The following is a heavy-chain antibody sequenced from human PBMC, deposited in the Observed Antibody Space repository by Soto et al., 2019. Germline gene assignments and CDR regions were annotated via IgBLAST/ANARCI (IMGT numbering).Heavy chain of an antibody. V-gene: IGHV4-39*01. J-gene: IGHJ4*02. D-gene: IGHD3-9*01. CDR2: IYYSGST. Sequence: PSETLSLTCTVSGGSISSSSYYWGWIRQHPGKGLEWIGSIYYSGSTYYNPSLKSRVTISVDTSKNQFSLKLSSVTAADTAVYYCASHYDILTGYYSYWGQGTLVTVSS. CDR3: ASHYDILTGYYSY. CDR1: GGSISSSSYY.